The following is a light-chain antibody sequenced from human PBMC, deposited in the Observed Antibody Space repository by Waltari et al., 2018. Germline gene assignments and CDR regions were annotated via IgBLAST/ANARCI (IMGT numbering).Light chain of an antibody. CDR3: QSADSSGSYVL. J-gene: IGLJ2*01. V-gene: IGLV3-25*03. Sequence: SYALTQPPSVSASPGQTARITCSGNALPKQFAYWYQRKPGQAPVLVIYRDTERPSGIPARFSGSSSGTTGTLTINGVQAEDEADYYCQSADSSGSYVLFGGGTTLTVL. CDR1: ALPKQF. CDR2: RDT.